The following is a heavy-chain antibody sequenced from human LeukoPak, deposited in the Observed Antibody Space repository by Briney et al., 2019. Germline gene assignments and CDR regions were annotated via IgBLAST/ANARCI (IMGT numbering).Heavy chain of an antibody. CDR3: ARLREIPVFGVVTKSTSYFDY. CDR2: ISNSSSYI. J-gene: IGHJ4*02. Sequence: PGGSLRLSCAASGFTFSSYSMNGVRQAPGKGREWVSSISNSSSYIYYADSVKGRFTISRDNAKNSLYLQMNSLRDEDTAVYYCARLREIPVFGVVTKSTSYFDYWGQGTLVTVSS. V-gene: IGHV3-21*01. D-gene: IGHD3-3*01. CDR1: GFTFSSYS.